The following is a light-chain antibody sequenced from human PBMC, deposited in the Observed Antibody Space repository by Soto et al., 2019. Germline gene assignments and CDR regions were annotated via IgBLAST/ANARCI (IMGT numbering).Light chain of an antibody. Sequence: DIQMTQSPSSLSASVGDRVTITCRASQSISRNLNWYQHKPGKAPKLLIYAASSLQNGVPSRFSVGGSGTEFTLSISSLQPEDFGSDYCQQSYTTASIAFGQVTRVEI. CDR3: QQSYTTASIA. V-gene: IGKV1-39*01. CDR1: QSISRN. J-gene: IGKJ5*01. CDR2: AAS.